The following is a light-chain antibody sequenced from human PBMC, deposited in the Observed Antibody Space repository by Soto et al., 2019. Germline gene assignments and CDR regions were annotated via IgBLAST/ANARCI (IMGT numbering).Light chain of an antibody. CDR2: DNN. J-gene: IGLJ2*01. CDR1: GSNIGSNS. V-gene: IGLV1-51*01. CDR3: GTWESYLSVAV. Sequence: QSVLTQPPSVSAAPGQTVTISCSGSGSNIGSNSVSWYQHVPGTAPKLLLYDNNKRPSGIPDRFFGSKSGTSATLGITGLQTADEADYYSGTWESYLSVAVFGGGTKLTVL.